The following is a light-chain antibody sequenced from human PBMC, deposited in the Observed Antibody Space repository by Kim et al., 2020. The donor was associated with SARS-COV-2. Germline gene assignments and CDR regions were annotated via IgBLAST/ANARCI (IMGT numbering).Light chain of an antibody. J-gene: IGKJ1*01. CDR1: QSVSSY. Sequence: LSPGESATLSCRASQSVSSYLAWYQQKPGQAPRLLIYDASNRATGIPARFSGSGSGTVFTLTISSLEPEDFAVYYCQQRSNWPPTFGQGTKVDIK. CDR2: DAS. CDR3: QQRSNWPPT. V-gene: IGKV3-11*01.